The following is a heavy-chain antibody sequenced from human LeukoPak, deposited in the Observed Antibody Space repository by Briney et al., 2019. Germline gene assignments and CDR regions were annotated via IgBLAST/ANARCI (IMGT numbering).Heavy chain of an antibody. CDR2: IYTTGNT. D-gene: IGHD1-7*01. CDR1: GGSMISYY. CDR3: ARGIGTINFDY. V-gene: IGHV4-4*07. J-gene: IGHJ4*02. Sequence: SETLSLTCSVAGGSMISYYWSWIRQHAGKGLEWIGRIYTTGNTNYNTSLKSRVTISVDTSKNQFSLKLDSVTAADTAVYYCARGIGTINFDYWGQGVLVTVSS.